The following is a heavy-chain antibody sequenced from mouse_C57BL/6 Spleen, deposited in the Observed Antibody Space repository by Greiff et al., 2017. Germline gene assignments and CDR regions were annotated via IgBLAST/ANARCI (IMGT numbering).Heavy chain of an antibody. CDR3: AREEPYSNYRYFDV. Sequence: QVQLQQPGAELVKPGASVKLSCKASGYTFTSYWMHWVKQRPGRGLEWIGRIDPKSGGTKYNEKFKSKATLTVDKPSSTAYMQLSSLTSEDSAVYYCAREEPYSNYRYFDVWGTGTTLTVSS. CDR1: GYTFTSYW. CDR2: IDPKSGGT. D-gene: IGHD2-5*01. V-gene: IGHV1-72*01. J-gene: IGHJ1*03.